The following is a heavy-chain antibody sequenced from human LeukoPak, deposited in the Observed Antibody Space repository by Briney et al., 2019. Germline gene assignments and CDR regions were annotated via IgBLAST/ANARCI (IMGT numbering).Heavy chain of an antibody. D-gene: IGHD6-13*01. CDR1: GFTVSSNY. J-gene: IGHJ4*02. V-gene: IGHV3-66*01. Sequence: GGSLRLSCAASGFTVSSNYMSWVRQAPGKGLEWVSVIYSGGSTYYADSVKGRFTISRDNSKNTLYLQMNSLRADDTAVYYCARIYPRLAASGNWGQGTLVTVSS. CDR3: ARIYPRLAASGN. CDR2: IYSGGST.